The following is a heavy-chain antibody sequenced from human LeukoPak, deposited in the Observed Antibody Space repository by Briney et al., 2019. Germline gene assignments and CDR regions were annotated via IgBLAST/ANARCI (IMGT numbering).Heavy chain of an antibody. D-gene: IGHD3-22*01. CDR2: INPSGGST. V-gene: IGHV1-46*01. J-gene: IGHJ4*02. CDR3: ARGYYYDSSGYYPGGDN. CDR1: GYTFTSYS. Sequence: ASVKVSCKASGYTFTSYSMYWVRQAPGQGPEWMGIINPSGGSTSYAQKFQGRVTMTRDTSTSTVYMELSRLRSEDTAVYYCARGYYYDSSGYYPGGDNWGQGTLVTVSS.